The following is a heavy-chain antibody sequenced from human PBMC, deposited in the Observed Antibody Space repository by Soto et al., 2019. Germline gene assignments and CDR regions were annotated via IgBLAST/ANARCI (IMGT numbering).Heavy chain of an antibody. Sequence: SETLSLTCAAYGGSFSGYYWSWIRQPPGKRLEWIGEINHSGSTNYNPSLKSRVTISVDTSKNQFSLKLSSVTAADTAVYYCAREGSGGSLYDAFDIWGQGTMVTVSS. CDR2: INHSGST. CDR1: GGSFSGYY. J-gene: IGHJ3*02. D-gene: IGHD2-15*01. CDR3: AREGSGGSLYDAFDI. V-gene: IGHV4-34*01.